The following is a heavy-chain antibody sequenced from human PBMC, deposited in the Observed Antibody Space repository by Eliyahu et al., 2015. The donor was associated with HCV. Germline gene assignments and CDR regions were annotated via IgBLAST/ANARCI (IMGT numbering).Heavy chain of an antibody. Sequence: SCKGSGYDFTGYWIGWVRQMPGKGLEWMGMIYRDDSDTRYSPSFRGQVTISADKSISTAYLQWSSLRASDTAIYYCARIRDGYKDYWGQGTLVTVSS. CDR3: ARIRDGYKDY. D-gene: IGHD5-24*01. V-gene: IGHV5-51*01. CDR1: GYDFTGYW. J-gene: IGHJ4*02. CDR2: IYRDDSDT.